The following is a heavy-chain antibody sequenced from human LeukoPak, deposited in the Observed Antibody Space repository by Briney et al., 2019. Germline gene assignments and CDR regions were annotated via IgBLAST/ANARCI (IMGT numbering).Heavy chain of an antibody. J-gene: IGHJ4*02. CDR2: IYYSGSA. CDR3: ARAGDGYNYDLDY. CDR1: GGSISSYY. D-gene: IGHD5-24*01. V-gene: IGHV4-59*01. Sequence: SETLSLTCAVSGGSISSYYWRWIRQSPGKGLEWFGCIYYSGSANYNPSLKSRVTISVDTSKNQFYLKVISVTAADTAVYYCARAGDGYNYDLDYWGRGTVVTVSS.